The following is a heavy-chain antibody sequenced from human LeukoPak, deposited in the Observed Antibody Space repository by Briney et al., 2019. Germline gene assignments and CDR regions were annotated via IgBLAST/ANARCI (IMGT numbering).Heavy chain of an antibody. D-gene: IGHD3-16*01. V-gene: IGHV3-21*01. Sequence: GGSLRLSCAASGFTFSSYSMNWVRQAPGKGLEWVSSISSSSSYIYYPDSVKGRFNISSANAKNSLYLQMNSLRARAPAAYYCARDGGASSSFGGVYFDYWGQGTLVTVSS. CDR3: ARDGGASSSFGGVYFDY. J-gene: IGHJ4*02. CDR1: GFTFSSYS. CDR2: ISSSSSYI.